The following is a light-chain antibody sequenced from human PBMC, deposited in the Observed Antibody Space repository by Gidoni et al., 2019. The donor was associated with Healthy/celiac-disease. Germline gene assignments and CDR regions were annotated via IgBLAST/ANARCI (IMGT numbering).Light chain of an antibody. Sequence: DIQMTQSPSTLSASVGDRVTITCRARQSSSSWLAWYQQKPGKATKLLIYDASSLESGVPSRFSGSGSGTEFTLTISSLQPDDFATYFCQQYNSYWTFGQGTKVEIK. CDR2: DAS. CDR3: QQYNSYWT. CDR1: QSSSSW. J-gene: IGKJ1*01. V-gene: IGKV1-5*01.